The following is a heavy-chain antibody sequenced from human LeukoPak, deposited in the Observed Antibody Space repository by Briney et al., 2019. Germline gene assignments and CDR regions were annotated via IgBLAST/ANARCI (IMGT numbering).Heavy chain of an antibody. CDR2: IYSGGST. CDR3: ARAYYDILTGYDYFDY. J-gene: IGHJ4*02. V-gene: IGHV3-66*01. Sequence: PGGPLRLSCAASGFTVSSNYMSWVRQAPGKGLEWVSVIYSGGSTYYADSVKGRFTISRDNSKNTLYLQMNSLRAEDTAVYYCARAYYDILTGYDYFDYWGQGTLVTVSS. CDR1: GFTVSSNY. D-gene: IGHD3-9*01.